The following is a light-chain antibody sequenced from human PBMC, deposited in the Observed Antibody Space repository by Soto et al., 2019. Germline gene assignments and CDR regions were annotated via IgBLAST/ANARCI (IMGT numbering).Light chain of an antibody. CDR3: SSYAGNNNVV. J-gene: IGLJ2*01. CDR1: SSDVGGYKF. Sequence: QSVLTQPPSASGSPGQSVTISCTGTSSDVGGYKFVSWYQQHPGKAPKLLIFEVSRRPSGVPDRFSGSKSGNTASLTVSGLQAGDEADYYCSSYAGNNNVVFGGGTKLTVL. V-gene: IGLV2-8*01. CDR2: EVS.